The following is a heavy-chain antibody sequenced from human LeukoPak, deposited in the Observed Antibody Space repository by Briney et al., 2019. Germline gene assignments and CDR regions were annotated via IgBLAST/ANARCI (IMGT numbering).Heavy chain of an antibody. CDR1: GYTFTSYY. Sequence: ASVKVSCEASGYTFTSYYMHWVRQAPGQGLEWMGIINPSGGSTSYAQKFQGRVTMTRDTSTSTVYMELSSLRSEDTAVYYCARVGGRDGYNYDWGHDFDYWGQGTLVTVSS. D-gene: IGHD5-24*01. CDR3: ARVGGRDGYNYDWGHDFDY. CDR2: INPSGGST. J-gene: IGHJ4*02. V-gene: IGHV1-46*01.